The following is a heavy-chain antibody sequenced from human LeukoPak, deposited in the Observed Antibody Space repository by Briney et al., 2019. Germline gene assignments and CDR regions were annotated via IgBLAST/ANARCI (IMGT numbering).Heavy chain of an antibody. J-gene: IGHJ3*02. V-gene: IGHV3-53*01. CDR2: IYSGGST. D-gene: IGHD1-14*01. Sequence: PGGSLRLSSAASGFTVSNNYMSWARQAPGKGLEWVPVIYSGGSTYYADSVRGRFTISRDNSKNTLYLQMNSLRAEDTAVYYCARVRYNAFDIWGQGTMVTVSS. CDR3: ARVRYNAFDI. CDR1: GFTVSNNY.